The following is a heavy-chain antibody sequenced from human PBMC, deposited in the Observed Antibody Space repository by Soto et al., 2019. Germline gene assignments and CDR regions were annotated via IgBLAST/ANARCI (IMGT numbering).Heavy chain of an antibody. J-gene: IGHJ5*02. D-gene: IGHD6-19*01. V-gene: IGHV3-30-3*01. CDR2: ISYDGSNK. CDR3: ARDSDSSGWHEGWFDP. Sequence: GGSLRLSCAASGFTFSSYAMHWVRQAPGKGLEWVAVISYDGSNKYYADSVKGRFTISRDNSKNKLYLQMNSLRAEDTAVYYCARDSDSSGWHEGWFDPWGQGTLVTVSS. CDR1: GFTFSSYA.